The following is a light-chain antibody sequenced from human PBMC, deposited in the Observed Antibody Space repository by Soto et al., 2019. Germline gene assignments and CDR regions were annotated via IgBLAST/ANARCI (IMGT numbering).Light chain of an antibody. CDR2: EVS. CDR3: CSYAGSKV. Sequence: QSALTQPASVSGSPGQSITISCTGTSSDVGSYNLVSWYQQHPGKAPKLMIYEVSKRPSGVSNRFSGYKSGNTSSLTISGLQAEDEADYYCCSYAGSKVFGTGTKLTVL. V-gene: IGLV2-23*02. CDR1: SSDVGSYNL. J-gene: IGLJ1*01.